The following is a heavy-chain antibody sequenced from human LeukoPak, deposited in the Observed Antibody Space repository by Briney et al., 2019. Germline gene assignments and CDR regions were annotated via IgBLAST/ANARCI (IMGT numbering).Heavy chain of an antibody. J-gene: IGHJ5*02. CDR3: ARYIAVAGSSFWFDP. D-gene: IGHD6-19*01. CDR2: INPNSGGT. CDR1: GYTFTGYY. Sequence: ASVKVSCKASGYTFTGYYMHWVRQAPGQGLEGMGWINPNSGGTNYAQKFQGRVTMTRDTSISTAYMELSRLRSDDTAVYYCARYIAVAGSSFWFDPWGQGTLVTVSS. V-gene: IGHV1-2*02.